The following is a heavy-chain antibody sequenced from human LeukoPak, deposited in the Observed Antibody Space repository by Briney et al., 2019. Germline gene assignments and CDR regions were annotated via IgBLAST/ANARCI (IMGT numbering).Heavy chain of an antibody. CDR3: ARDPAYGSGSYYSPNYFDY. CDR2: TIPIFGTA. CDR1: GGTFSSYA. Sequence: ASVKVSCKASGGTFSSYAISWVRQAPGQGLEWMGGTIPIFGTANYAQKFQGRVTITADKSTSTAYMELSSLRSEDTAVYYCARDPAYGSGSYYSPNYFDYWGQGTLVTVSS. D-gene: IGHD3-10*01. J-gene: IGHJ4*02. V-gene: IGHV1-69*06.